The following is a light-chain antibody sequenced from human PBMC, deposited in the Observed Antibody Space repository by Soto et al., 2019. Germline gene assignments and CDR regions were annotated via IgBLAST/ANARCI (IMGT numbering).Light chain of an antibody. Sequence: EIVLTQSPATLSLSPGERATLSCRASQSVFGNFVCYQQKPGQAARLLIYDASNRATGIPARFSGSGSGTDFTLTISSLEPEDFAVYYCHHRDSWPTFGGGTKVEIK. CDR2: DAS. CDR3: HHRDSWPT. J-gene: IGKJ4*01. V-gene: IGKV3-11*01. CDR1: QSVFGN.